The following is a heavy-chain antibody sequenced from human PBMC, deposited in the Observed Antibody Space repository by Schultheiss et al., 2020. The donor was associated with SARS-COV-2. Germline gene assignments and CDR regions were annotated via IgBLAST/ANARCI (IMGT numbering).Heavy chain of an antibody. D-gene: IGHD3-10*01. CDR3: ARLDGSGSYYNGAYGMDV. V-gene: IGHV3-21*01. CDR1: GFTFSSYG. J-gene: IGHJ6*02. Sequence: GESLKISCAASGFTFSSYGMHWVRQAPGKGLEWVSSISSSSSYTNYADSVKGRFTISRDNSKNTLYLQMNSLRPEDTAVYYCARLDGSGSYYNGAYGMDVWGQGTTVTVSS. CDR2: ISSSSSYT.